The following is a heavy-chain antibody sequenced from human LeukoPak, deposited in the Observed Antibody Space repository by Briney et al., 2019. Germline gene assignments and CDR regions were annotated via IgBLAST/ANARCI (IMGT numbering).Heavy chain of an antibody. CDR3: VPWDLQIYGSGSPKGGKAAFAI. CDR1: GFTFSNYA. D-gene: IGHD3-10*01. V-gene: IGHV3-64D*06. CDR2: ISRSGGST. Sequence: QPGGSLRLSCSASGFTFSNYAMHWVRQAPRKGLEYVSAISRSGGSTYYADSMKGRFTISRDNSKNTLYLQMTSLRAEDTAVYYCVPWDLQIYGSGSPKGGKAAFAIWGQGTMVTVSS. J-gene: IGHJ3*02.